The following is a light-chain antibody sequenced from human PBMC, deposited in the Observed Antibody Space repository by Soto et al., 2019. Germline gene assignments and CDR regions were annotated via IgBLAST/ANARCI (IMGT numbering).Light chain of an antibody. CDR2: DVS. J-gene: IGLJ1*01. CDR3: GSYTFSSTYV. V-gene: IGLV2-14*01. Sequence: QSVLTQPASASGSPGQSITISCTGTSSDVGGYNYVSWYQKHPGKAPIVMIYDVSNRPSVVSNRFSGSKSANTASPTISGLQAEDEADYYCGSYTFSSTYVFGTGTKLTVL. CDR1: SSDVGGYNY.